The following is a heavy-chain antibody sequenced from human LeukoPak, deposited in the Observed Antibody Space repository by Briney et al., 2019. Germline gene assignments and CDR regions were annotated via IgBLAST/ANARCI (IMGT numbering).Heavy chain of an antibody. CDR2: INPHSGGA. V-gene: IGHV1-2*02. D-gene: IGHD1-26*01. CDR3: ARDMDSGPDFFDY. Sequence: GASVKHSCKASGYTFTDYYMHWVREAPGQGLEWMGWINPHSGGADHAQKFQGRVTMTRDTSISTAYMELSRLRSDDTAVYYCARDMDSGPDFFDYWGLGTLVTVSS. J-gene: IGHJ4*02. CDR1: GYTFTDYY.